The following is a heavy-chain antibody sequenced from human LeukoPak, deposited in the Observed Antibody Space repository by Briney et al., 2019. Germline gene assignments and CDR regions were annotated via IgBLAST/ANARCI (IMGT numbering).Heavy chain of an antibody. Sequence: PSETLSLTCTVSGGSNNSYYWSWIRQPPGKGLEWIGYTHPSGNTNYSPSLKSRVTISIDTSRNQFSLKLSSVTAADTAMYYCARKAPKKGWFAPWGQGNLVTVSS. CDR1: GGSNNSYY. CDR2: THPSGNT. CDR3: ARKAPKKGWFAP. J-gene: IGHJ5*02. V-gene: IGHV4-4*09.